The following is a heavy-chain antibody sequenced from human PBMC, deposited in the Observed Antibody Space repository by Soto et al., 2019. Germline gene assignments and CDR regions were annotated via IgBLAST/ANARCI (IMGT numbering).Heavy chain of an antibody. CDR1: GYTFTSYY. CDR3: ARVGHIAVAGDSSPNETFDY. CDR2: INPSGGST. J-gene: IGHJ4*02. V-gene: IGHV1-46*01. D-gene: IGHD6-19*01. Sequence: QVQLVQSGAEVKKPGASVKVSCKASGYTFTSYYMHWVRQAPGQGLEWMGIINPSGGSTSYAQKFQGRVTMTRDTSTSTVYMELSSLRSEDTAVYYCARVGHIAVAGDSSPNETFDYWGQGTLVTVSS.